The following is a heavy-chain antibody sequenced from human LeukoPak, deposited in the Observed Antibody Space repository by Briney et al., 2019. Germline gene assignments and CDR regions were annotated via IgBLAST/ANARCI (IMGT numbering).Heavy chain of an antibody. CDR1: GYTFTSYG. CDR2: ISAYNGNT. D-gene: IGHD3-10*01. CDR3: AREEAYASGSPPDY. Sequence: ASVKVSCKASGYTFTSYGISWVRQAPGQGLEWMGWISAYNGNTNYAQKLQGRVTVTTDTSTSTAYMELRSLRSDDTAVYFCAREEAYASGSPPDYWGQGTLVTVSS. V-gene: IGHV1-18*01. J-gene: IGHJ4*02.